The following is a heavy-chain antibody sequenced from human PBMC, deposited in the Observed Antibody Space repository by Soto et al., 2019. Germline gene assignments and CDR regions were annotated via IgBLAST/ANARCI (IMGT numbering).Heavy chain of an antibody. D-gene: IGHD3-10*01. CDR1: GFTFSSYA. V-gene: IGHV3-23*01. Sequence: EVQLLESGGGLVQPGGSLRLSCAASGFTFSSYAMTWVRQAPGKGLAWVSAISASGAYTYYADSVKGRFTISRDNSKNTLYLHMNSLRAEDTAVYYCAQDPRGYGSGSHTYSDDCGQVTLFTFSS. CDR3: AQDPRGYGSGSHTYSDD. J-gene: IGHJ4*02. CDR2: ISASGAYT.